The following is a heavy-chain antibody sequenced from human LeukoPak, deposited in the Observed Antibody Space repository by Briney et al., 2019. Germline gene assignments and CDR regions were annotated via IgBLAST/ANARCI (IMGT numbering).Heavy chain of an antibody. CDR2: IYTSGST. J-gene: IGHJ4*02. Sequence: PSQTLSLTCTVSGGSISSGSYYWSWIRQPAGKGLEWIGRIYTSGSTNYNPSLKSRVTISVDTSKNQFSLKLSSVTAADTAVYYCVRDHYYNSSGYTFGYWGQGTLVTVSS. CDR1: GGSISSGSYY. CDR3: VRDHYYNSSGYTFGY. V-gene: IGHV4-61*02. D-gene: IGHD3-22*01.